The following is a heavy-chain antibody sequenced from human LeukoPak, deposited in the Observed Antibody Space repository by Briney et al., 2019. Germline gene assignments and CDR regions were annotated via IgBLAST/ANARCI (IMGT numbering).Heavy chain of an antibody. Sequence: SETLSLTCTVSGGSVSGFYGSWIRQPPGKGREWIGSVYYGGGTNYNPSLKSRVAISADTSKNQFSLKLSSVTAADTAVYYCAREVLAAAGTYDYWGQGNLVTVSS. CDR2: VYYGGGT. D-gene: IGHD6-13*01. CDR3: AREVLAAAGTYDY. CDR1: GGSVSGFY. J-gene: IGHJ4*02. V-gene: IGHV4-59*02.